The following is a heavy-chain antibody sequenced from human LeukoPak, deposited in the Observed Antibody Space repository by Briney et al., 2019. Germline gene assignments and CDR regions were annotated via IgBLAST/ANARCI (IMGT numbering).Heavy chain of an antibody. V-gene: IGHV4-34*01. D-gene: IGHD6-19*01. Sequence: ASETLSLTCAVYGGSFSGYYWSWIRQPPGKGLEWIGEINHSGSTNYNPSLKSRVTISVDTSKNQFSLKLSSVTAADTAVYYCASGGRYSSGWYGYYFDYWGQGTLVTVSS. CDR1: GGSFSGYY. J-gene: IGHJ4*02. CDR2: INHSGST. CDR3: ASGGRYSSGWYGYYFDY.